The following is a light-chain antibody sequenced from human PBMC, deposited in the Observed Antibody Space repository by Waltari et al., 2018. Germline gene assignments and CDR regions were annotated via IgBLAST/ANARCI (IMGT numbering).Light chain of an antibody. CDR2: KAS. J-gene: IGKJ1*01. V-gene: IGKV1-5*03. CDR1: QSLSNW. Sequence: DIQMTQSPSTLSASVGDRLTLTCLASQSLSNWLAWYQQKPGQAPKVLIYKASTLESGVPSRFSGSGSGTEFTLTISSLQPDDFATYYCQQYRNLWTYGQGTKVEIK. CDR3: QQYRNLWT.